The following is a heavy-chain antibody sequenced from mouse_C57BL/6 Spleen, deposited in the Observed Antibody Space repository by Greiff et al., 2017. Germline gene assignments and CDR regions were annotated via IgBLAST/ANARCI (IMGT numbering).Heavy chain of an antibody. Sequence: EVHLVESGGGLVKPGGSLKLSCAASGITFSDYGMHWVRQAPEKGLEWVAYISSGSSTIYYADTVKGRFTISRDNAKNTLFLQMTSLRSEDTAMYYCARGGYGSRQAMDYWGQGTSVTVSS. V-gene: IGHV5-17*01. CDR1: GITFSDYG. CDR2: ISSGSSTI. D-gene: IGHD1-1*01. J-gene: IGHJ4*01. CDR3: ARGGYGSRQAMDY.